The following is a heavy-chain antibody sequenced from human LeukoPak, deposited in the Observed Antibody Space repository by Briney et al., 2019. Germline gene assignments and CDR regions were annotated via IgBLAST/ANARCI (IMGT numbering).Heavy chain of an antibody. D-gene: IGHD2-21*02. V-gene: IGHV3-21*01. CDR2: ISSSSSYI. CDR1: GFTFSSYS. J-gene: IGHJ4*02. Sequence: PGGSLRLSCAASGFTFSSYSMNWVRQAPGKGLEWVSSISSSSSYIYHADSVKGRFTISRDNAKNSLYLQMNSLRAEDTAVYYCAREPAYCGGDCYNPYYFDYWGQGTLVTVSS. CDR3: AREPAYCGGDCYNPYYFDY.